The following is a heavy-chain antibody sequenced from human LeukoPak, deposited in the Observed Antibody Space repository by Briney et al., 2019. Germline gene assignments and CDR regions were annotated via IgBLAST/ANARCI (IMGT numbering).Heavy chain of an antibody. CDR2: IRSKAYGGTT. CDR1: GFTFGDYA. J-gene: IGHJ3*02. Sequence: PGGSLRLSCTASGFTFGDYAMSWVRQAPGKGLEWVGFIRSKAYGGTTEYAASVKGRFTISRDNSKNTLYLQMNSLRAGDTAVYYCAKRSSGDAFDIWGQGTMVTVSS. CDR3: AKRSSGDAFDI. V-gene: IGHV3-49*04.